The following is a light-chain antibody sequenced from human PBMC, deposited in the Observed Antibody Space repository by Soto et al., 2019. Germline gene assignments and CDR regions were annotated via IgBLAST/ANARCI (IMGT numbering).Light chain of an antibody. CDR3: TSYVGSNIVV. CDR2: EVS. CDR1: SSDVGAYTY. Sequence: QSALTQPPSASGSPGQSVTISCTGTSSDVGAYTYVSWYQQYPDNAPKLMIYEVSKPPSGLPDRFSASKSGNTASLTVSVLQDEEEADYCCTSYVGSNIVVFGGGTKVTVL. J-gene: IGLJ2*01. V-gene: IGLV2-8*01.